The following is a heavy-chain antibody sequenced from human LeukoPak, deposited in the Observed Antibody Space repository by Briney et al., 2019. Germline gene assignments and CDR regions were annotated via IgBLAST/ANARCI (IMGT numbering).Heavy chain of an antibody. CDR1: GVSISSYY. J-gene: IGHJ5*02. D-gene: IGHD3-9*01. CDR2: IYYSGST. Sequence: SETLSLTCTVSGVSISSYYWSWIRQPPGKGLEWIGYIYYSGSTNYNPSLKSRVTISVDTSKNQFSLKLSSVTAADTAVYYCARGNVLRYFGRGNWFDPWGQGTLVTVSS. V-gene: IGHV4-59*01. CDR3: ARGNVLRYFGRGNWFDP.